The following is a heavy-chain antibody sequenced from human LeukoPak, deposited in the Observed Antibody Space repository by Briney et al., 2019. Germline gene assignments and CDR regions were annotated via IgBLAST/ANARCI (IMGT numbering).Heavy chain of an antibody. CDR3: ARAKGYFDY. V-gene: IGHV1-8*03. J-gene: IGHJ4*02. CDR2: MNPNSGNT. Sequence: ASVKVSCKASGGSFRTHSINWVRQATGQGLEWMGWMNPNSGNTGYAQKFQGRVTITRNTSISTAYMELSSLRSEDTAVYYCARAKGYFDYWGQGTLVTVSS. CDR1: GGSFRTHS.